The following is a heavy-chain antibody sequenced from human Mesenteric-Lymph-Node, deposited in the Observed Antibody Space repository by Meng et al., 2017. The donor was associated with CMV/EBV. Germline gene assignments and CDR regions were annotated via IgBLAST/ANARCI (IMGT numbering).Heavy chain of an antibody. J-gene: IGHJ4*02. CDR3: ARHYFSSTLYSVDY. CDR1: GYSFTSYW. CDR2: IYPGDPDT. V-gene: IGHV5-51*01. Sequence: SGYSFTSYWIAWVRQTPGKGLEWMGIIYPGDPDTSYSPSFQGQVTISADKSINTAYLQWSSLKASDTAMYYCARHYFSSTLYSVDYWGQGTLVTVSS. D-gene: IGHD2/OR15-2a*01.